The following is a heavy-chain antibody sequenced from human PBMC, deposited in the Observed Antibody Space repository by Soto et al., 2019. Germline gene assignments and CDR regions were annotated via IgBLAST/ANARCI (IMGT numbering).Heavy chain of an antibody. CDR2: IDPSDSYT. CDR1: GYSFTSYW. V-gene: IGHV5-10-1*01. CDR3: ARLAYGDYKSWLYYYGMDV. Sequence: PGESLKISCKGSGYSFTSYWISWVRQMPGKGLEWMGRIDPSDSYTNYSPSFQGHVTISADKSISTAYLQWSSLKASDTAMYYFARLAYGDYKSWLYYYGMDVWGQGTTVTVSS. J-gene: IGHJ6*02. D-gene: IGHD4-17*01.